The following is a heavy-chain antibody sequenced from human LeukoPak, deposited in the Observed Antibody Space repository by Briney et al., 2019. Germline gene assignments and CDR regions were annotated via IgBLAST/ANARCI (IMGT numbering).Heavy chain of an antibody. J-gene: IGHJ4*02. D-gene: IGHD3-3*01. CDR2: ISSSSSTI. Sequence: GGSLRLSCAASGFTFSSYSMNWVRQAPGKGLEWVSYISSSSSTIYYADSVKGRFTISRDNSKNTLYLQMNSLRAEDTAVYYCAKGSDFWSGYYPNWGQGTLVTVSS. V-gene: IGHV3-48*01. CDR1: GFTFSSYS. CDR3: AKGSDFWSGYYPN.